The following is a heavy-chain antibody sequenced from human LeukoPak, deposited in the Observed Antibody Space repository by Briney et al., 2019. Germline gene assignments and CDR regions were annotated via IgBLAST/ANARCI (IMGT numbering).Heavy chain of an antibody. D-gene: IGHD2-2*01. CDR3: AKRKTSPPRYFDL. J-gene: IGHJ2*01. V-gene: IGHV3-23*01. Sequence: GGSLRLSCAATGFTFTTYGMSWVRQAPGKGLEWVSSISSSGGSTYYADSVKGRFTISRDNSKNTLFLQMSSLRGEDTAFYYCAKRKTSPPRYFDLWGRGTLVTVSS. CDR2: ISSSGGST. CDR1: GFTFTTYG.